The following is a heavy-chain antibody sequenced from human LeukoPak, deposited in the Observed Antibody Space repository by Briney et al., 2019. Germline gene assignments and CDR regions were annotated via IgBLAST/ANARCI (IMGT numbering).Heavy chain of an antibody. V-gene: IGHV3-30*02. CDR3: AKDLCIVGATVCGPYAFDI. CDR1: GFTFSSYG. Sequence: PGGSLRLSCAASGFTFSSYGMHWVRQAPGKGLEWVAFIRYDGSNKYYADSVKGRFTISRDNSKNTLYLQMNSLRAEDTAVYYCAKDLCIVGATVCGPYAFDIWGQGTMVTVSS. D-gene: IGHD1-26*01. J-gene: IGHJ3*02. CDR2: IRYDGSNK.